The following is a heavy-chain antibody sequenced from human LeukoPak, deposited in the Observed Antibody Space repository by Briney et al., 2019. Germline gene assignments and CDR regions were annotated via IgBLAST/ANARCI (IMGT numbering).Heavy chain of an antibody. J-gene: IGHJ6*04. Sequence: GSSLRLSCAASGFTFSSYAMHWVRQAPGKGLEWVAVISYDGSNKYYADSVKGRFTISRDNSKNTLYLQMNSLRAEDTAVYYCARDQSGYDYGMDVWGKGTTVTVSS. CDR1: GFTFSSYA. CDR3: ARDQSGYDYGMDV. D-gene: IGHD3-10*01. V-gene: IGHV3-30*04. CDR2: ISYDGSNK.